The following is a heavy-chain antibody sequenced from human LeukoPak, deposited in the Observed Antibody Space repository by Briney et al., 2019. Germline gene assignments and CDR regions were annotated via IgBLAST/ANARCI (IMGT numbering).Heavy chain of an antibody. D-gene: IGHD5-12*01. CDR2: ISSGSGYI. CDR3: ARDLFGRATMMFDF. V-gene: IGHV3-21*04. CDR1: GFTFSTFP. J-gene: IGHJ4*02. Sequence: GGSLRLSCAASGFTFSTFPMNWVRQAPGKGPEWVSSISSGSGYIYYADSVKGRFTISRANAKNSLYLQMNSLSDEDTAVYYCARDLFGRATMMFDFWGQGTLVTVSS.